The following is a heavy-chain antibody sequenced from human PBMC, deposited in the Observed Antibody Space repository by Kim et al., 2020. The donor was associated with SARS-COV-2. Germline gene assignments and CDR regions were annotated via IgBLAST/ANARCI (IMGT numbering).Heavy chain of an antibody. CDR1: GDTFSSYA. J-gene: IGHJ6*03. CDR3: ARVRYSSSPYYYYYYMDV. V-gene: IGHV1-69*04. CDR2: IIPILGIA. D-gene: IGHD6-6*01. Sequence: SVKVSCKASGDTFSSYAISWVRQAPGQGLEWMGRIIPILGIANYAQKFQGRVTITADKSTSTAYMELSSLRSEDTAVYYCARVRYSSSPYYYYYYMDVW.